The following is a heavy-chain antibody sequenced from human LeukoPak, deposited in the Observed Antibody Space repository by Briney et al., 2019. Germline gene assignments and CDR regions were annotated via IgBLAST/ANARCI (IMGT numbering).Heavy chain of an antibody. Sequence: GESLKISCRGSGYSFTSYWIGWVRQMPGTGLEWMGIIHPGDSDTRYSPSFQGQVTFSADKSISTAYLQCNSLKASDTAMYYCARLIGGSGTHLDYWGQGSLVTVSS. D-gene: IGHD1-26*01. V-gene: IGHV5-51*01. CDR1: GYSFTSYW. CDR3: ARLIGGSGTHLDY. CDR2: IHPGDSDT. J-gene: IGHJ4*02.